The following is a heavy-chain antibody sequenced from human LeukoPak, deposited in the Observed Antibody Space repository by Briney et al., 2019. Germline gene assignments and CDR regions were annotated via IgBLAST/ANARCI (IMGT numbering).Heavy chain of an antibody. CDR2: ISSSGSTI. CDR3: ARVKDGAYDFWSGSPTYYYYYMDV. CDR1: GFTFSDYY. V-gene: IGHV3-11*01. D-gene: IGHD3-3*01. Sequence: GGSLRLSCAASGFTFSDYYMSWIRQAPGKGLEWVSYISSSGSTIYYADSVKGRFTTSKANANNSLYLQMNSLRAKDTAVYYCARVKDGAYDFWSGSPTYYYYYMDVWGKGTTVTVSS. J-gene: IGHJ6*03.